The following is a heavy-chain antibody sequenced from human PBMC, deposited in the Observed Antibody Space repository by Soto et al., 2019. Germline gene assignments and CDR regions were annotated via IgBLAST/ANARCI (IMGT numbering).Heavy chain of an antibody. Sequence: SETLSLTCSVSGVSISSHYWSWIRQPPGKGLEWIGYIYYSGSTSYNPSLKSRVTISLDAPKNQFSLKLSSVTAADSAIYYCARDYWPRNFDNWGQGTLVTSPQ. CDR3: ARDYWPRNFDN. CDR2: IYYSGST. CDR1: GVSISSHY. V-gene: IGHV4-59*11. J-gene: IGHJ4*02. D-gene: IGHD2-15*01.